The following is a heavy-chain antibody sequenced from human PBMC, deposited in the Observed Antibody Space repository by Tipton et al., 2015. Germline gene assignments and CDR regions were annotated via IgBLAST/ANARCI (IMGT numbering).Heavy chain of an antibody. CDR3: ARPAFGGARAYFDY. CDR2: ISGYDDTT. D-gene: IGHD2-21*01. CDR1: GFTFSNSP. Sequence: SLRLSCATSGFTFSNSPMNWVRQAPGKGLEWVSTISGYDDTTFYADSVKGRFTISREDSKNTLYLQMNSLRAEDTAVYYCARPAFGGARAYFDYWGQGTLVTVSS. J-gene: IGHJ4*02. V-gene: IGHV3-23*01.